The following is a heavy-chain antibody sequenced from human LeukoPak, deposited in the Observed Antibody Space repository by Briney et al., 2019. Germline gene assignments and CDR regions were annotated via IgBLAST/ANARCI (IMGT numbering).Heavy chain of an antibody. D-gene: IGHD6-19*01. Sequence: GGSLRLSCAASGFTFSTYSMNWVRQAPGKGLEWVSYISSSGTTIYYADSVKGRFTISRDDAKNSLYLQMNSLRAEDTAVYYCARDAYQYSSGWYFDYWGQGTLVTVSS. V-gene: IGHV3-48*01. CDR2: ISSSGTTI. J-gene: IGHJ4*02. CDR3: ARDAYQYSSGWYFDY. CDR1: GFTFSTYS.